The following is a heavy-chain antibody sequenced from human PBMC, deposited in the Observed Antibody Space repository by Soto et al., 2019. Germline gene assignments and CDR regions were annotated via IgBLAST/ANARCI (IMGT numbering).Heavy chain of an antibody. J-gene: IGHJ6*02. Sequence: QVQLQESGPGLVKPSETLSLICTVSGGSVSPYYWSWIRQSPGKGLEYIGFIHYTGSTNYNPSLTRRVTISIATSKNQFSMRLTSVTAADTAVYYCARWPYSPPTSYYYGMDVWGQGTTVTVSS. D-gene: IGHD1-26*01. CDR1: GGSVSPYY. V-gene: IGHV4-59*02. CDR3: ARWPYSPPTSYYYGMDV. CDR2: IHYTGST.